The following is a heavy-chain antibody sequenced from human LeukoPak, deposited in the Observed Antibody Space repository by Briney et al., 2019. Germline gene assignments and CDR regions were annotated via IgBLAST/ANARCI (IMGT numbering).Heavy chain of an antibody. V-gene: IGHV1-24*01. Sequence: GASVKVSCKVSGYTLTELSMHWVRQAPGKGLEWMGGFDPEDGETIYAQKFQGRVTMTEDTSTDTAYMELSSLRSEDTAVYYCATVRYYYDSSGYYYVHFFDYWGQGTLVTVSS. CDR1: GYTLTELS. D-gene: IGHD3-22*01. J-gene: IGHJ4*02. CDR2: FDPEDGET. CDR3: ATVRYYYDSSGYYYVHFFDY.